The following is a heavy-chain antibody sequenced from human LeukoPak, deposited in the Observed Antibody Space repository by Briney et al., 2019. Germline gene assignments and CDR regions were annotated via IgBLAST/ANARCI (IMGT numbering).Heavy chain of an antibody. Sequence: ASVKVSCKASGYTFTNYAINWVRLATGQGLEWMGWMDPKSGNTGYAQNFQGRVTMTRDTSTNTAYMELSSLTSEDTAVYYCARALSGCVLCFDYWGQGTLVTVSS. J-gene: IGHJ4*02. CDR1: GYTFTNYA. V-gene: IGHV1-8*01. CDR3: ARALSGCVLCFDY. D-gene: IGHD6-19*01. CDR2: MDPKSGNT.